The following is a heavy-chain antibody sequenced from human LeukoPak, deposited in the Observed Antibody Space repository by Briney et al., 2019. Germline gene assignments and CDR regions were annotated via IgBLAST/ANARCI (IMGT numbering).Heavy chain of an antibody. J-gene: IGHJ4*02. CDR3: VAAAGTPGFFDY. D-gene: IGHD6-13*01. CDR2: IYHSGST. V-gene: IGHV4-4*02. Sequence: GSLRLSCAASGFTFSSLTMTWVRQPPGKGLEWIGEIYHSGSTNYNPSLKSRVTISVDKSKNQFSLKLSSVTAADTAVYYCVAAAGTPGFFDYWGQGTLVTVSS. CDR1: GFTFSSLTM.